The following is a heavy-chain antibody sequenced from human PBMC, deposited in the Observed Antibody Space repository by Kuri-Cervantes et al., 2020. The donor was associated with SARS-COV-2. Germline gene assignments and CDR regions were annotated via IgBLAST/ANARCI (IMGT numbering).Heavy chain of an antibody. J-gene: IGHJ4*02. CDR3: AREGVVWFGGYFDY. D-gene: IGHD3-10*01. CDR1: GYTFTGYY. Sequence: ASVKVSCKASGYTFTGYYMHWVRQAPGQGLEWMGWINPNSGGTNYAQKFQGRVTMTRDTSISTAYMELSRLRSEDTAVYYCAREGVVWFGGYFDYWGQGTLVTVSS. V-gene: IGHV1-2*02. CDR2: INPNSGGT.